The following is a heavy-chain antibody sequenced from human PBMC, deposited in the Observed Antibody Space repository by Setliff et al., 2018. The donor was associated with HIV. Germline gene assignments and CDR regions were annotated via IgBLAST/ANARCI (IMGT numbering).Heavy chain of an antibody. CDR2: IKSKADGGTT. V-gene: IGHV3-15*01. CDR3: TTWDKGSVWFGELLVSPDVFDI. Sequence: GGSLRLSCAASGFIFRNAWMSWVRQGPGKGLEWVGRIKSKADGGTTDYAASVKGRFTISRDDSKNTLYLQMNSLKIEGTAVYYCTTWDKGSVWFGELLVSPDVFDIWGQGTLVTVSS. D-gene: IGHD3-10*01. J-gene: IGHJ3*02. CDR1: GFIFRNAW.